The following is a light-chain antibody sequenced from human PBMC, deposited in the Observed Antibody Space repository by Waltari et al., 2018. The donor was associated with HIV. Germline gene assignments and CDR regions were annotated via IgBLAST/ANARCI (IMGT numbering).Light chain of an antibody. V-gene: IGLV2-23*02. Sequence: QSDLTHPASVSGSPGQSITISFTGTSSNVRSHDLVSWYQQHPGEAPKLIIYEVTKRPSGVSNRFSGSKSGNTASLTISGLQAEDEADYYCCSCPRSGIRYVFGTGTKVTVL. CDR1: SSNVRSHDL. CDR3: CSCPRSGIRYV. CDR2: EVT. J-gene: IGLJ1*01.